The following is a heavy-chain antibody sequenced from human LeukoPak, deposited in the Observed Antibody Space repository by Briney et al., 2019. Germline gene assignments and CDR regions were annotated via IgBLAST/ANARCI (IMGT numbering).Heavy chain of an antibody. D-gene: IGHD4-17*01. CDR2: IQVGGST. V-gene: IGHV4-59*01. CDR3: ARGSTVTPYYFDY. J-gene: IGHJ4*02. CDR1: GGSINTYY. Sequence: SETLSLTCAVSGGSINTYYWTWLRQPPEEGLEWIGYIQVGGSTNYSPSLKSRVTMSLDTSKNQFSLKLSSVSAADTAVYYCARGSTVTPYYFDYWGQGTLVTVSS.